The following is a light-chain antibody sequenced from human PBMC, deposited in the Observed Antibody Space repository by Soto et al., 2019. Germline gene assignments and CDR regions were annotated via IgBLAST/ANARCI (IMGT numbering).Light chain of an antibody. CDR3: AAWDDSLNGVI. CDR2: SNN. CDR1: RSNIGSNT. J-gene: IGLJ2*01. V-gene: IGLV1-44*01. Sequence: QSVLTQAPSASGTPGQRVTVSCYGSRSNIGSNTVNWYQHLPGTAPRLLMFSNNQRPSGVPDRFSGSKSGTSASLVISRLQYEDEADYYCAAWDDSLNGVIFGGGTKVTVL.